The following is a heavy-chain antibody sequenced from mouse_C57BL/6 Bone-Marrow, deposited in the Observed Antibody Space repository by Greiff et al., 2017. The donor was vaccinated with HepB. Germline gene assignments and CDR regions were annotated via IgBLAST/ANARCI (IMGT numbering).Heavy chain of an antibody. CDR3: TPMVTPWFAY. Sequence: EVQLQQSGAELVRPGASVKLSCTASGFNIKDDYMHWVKQRPEQGLEWIGWIDPENGDTEYASKLQGKATITADTSSNTAYLQLSSLTSEDTAVYYCTPMVTPWFAYWGQGTLVTVSA. D-gene: IGHD2-3*01. CDR1: GFNIKDDY. J-gene: IGHJ3*01. CDR2: IDPENGDT. V-gene: IGHV14-4*01.